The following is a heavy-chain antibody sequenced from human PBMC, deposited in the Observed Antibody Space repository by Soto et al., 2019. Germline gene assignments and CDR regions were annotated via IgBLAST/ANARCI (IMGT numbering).Heavy chain of an antibody. J-gene: IGHJ3*01. V-gene: IGHV3-53*01. CDR1: GLTVSGKKY. CDR3: ASWHEREHAYDV. D-gene: IGHD1-1*01. Sequence: DVQLLESGGGLIQPGESLRLSCAAFGLTVSGKKYVAWVRQAPGKGLEWVSALYDVDGSFYADSVKGRFTTSSDSSKTPVYLQMNGLRPDDTAVYYCASWHEREHAYDVWGQGTTVTVSS. CDR2: LYDVDGS.